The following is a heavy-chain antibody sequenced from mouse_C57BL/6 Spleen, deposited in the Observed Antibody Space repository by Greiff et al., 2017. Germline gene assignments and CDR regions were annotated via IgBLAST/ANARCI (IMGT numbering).Heavy chain of an antibody. V-gene: IGHV1-26*01. CDR1: GYTFTDYY. Sequence: VQLQQSGPELVKPGASVKISCKASGYTFTDYYMNWVKQSHGKSLEWIGDINPNNGGTSYNQKFKGKATLTVDKSSSTAYMELRSLTSEDSAVYYCARGYDYDVDYWGQGTTLTVSS. D-gene: IGHD2-4*01. CDR3: ARGYDYDVDY. J-gene: IGHJ2*01. CDR2: INPNNGGT.